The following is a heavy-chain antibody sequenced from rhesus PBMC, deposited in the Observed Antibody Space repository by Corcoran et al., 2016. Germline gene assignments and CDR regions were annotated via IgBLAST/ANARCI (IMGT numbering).Heavy chain of an antibody. CDR1: GYTFTELS. CDR2: GDPEDGEA. CDR3: ARASRYWYFDL. J-gene: IGHJ2*01. D-gene: IGHD4-29*01. V-gene: IGHV1-111*02. Sequence: EVQLVQSGAEVKKPGASVKISCKASGYTFTELSMHWRRQAPGKGLEWRERGDPEDGEADYEQKFQDRFTITADTSTDTAYMELSSLRSEDTAVYYCARASRYWYFDLWGPGTPSTISS.